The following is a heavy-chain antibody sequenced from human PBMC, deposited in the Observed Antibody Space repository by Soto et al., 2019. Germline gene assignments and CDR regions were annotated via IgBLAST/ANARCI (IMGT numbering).Heavy chain of an antibody. CDR3: ARAPKVSGSSQTRPDF. V-gene: IGHV4-34*01. D-gene: IGHD6-6*01. J-gene: IGHJ4*02. CDR2: ISQSGNT. CDR1: SGSFSGYY. Sequence: PSETLSLTCSIYSGSFSGYYWSWIRQPPGKGLEWIGEISQSGNTNYSPSLKSRVSISIDTSKKQSSLNLASVSAADTAVYYCARAPKVSGSSQTRPDFWGQGTLVTVS.